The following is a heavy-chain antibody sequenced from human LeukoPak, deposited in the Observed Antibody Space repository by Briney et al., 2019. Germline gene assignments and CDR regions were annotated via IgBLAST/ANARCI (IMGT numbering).Heavy chain of an antibody. CDR3: ATIAARLGYFDY. CDR1: GYTFTGYY. CDR2: INPNSGGT. J-gene: IGHJ4*02. Sequence: ASVKVSCKASGYTFTGYYMHWVRQAPGQGLEWMGRINPNSGGTNYAQKFQSRVTMTRDTSISTAYMELSRLRSDDTAVYYCATIAARLGYFDYWGQGTLVTVSS. D-gene: IGHD6-6*01. V-gene: IGHV1-2*06.